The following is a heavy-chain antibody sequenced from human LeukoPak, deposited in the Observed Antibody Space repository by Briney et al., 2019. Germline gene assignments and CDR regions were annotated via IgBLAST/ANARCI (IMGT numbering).Heavy chain of an antibody. J-gene: IGHJ4*02. CDR2: IYTSGST. D-gene: IGHD5-18*01. Sequence: SQTLSLTCTVSGGSISSGSYYWSWIRQPAGKGLEWTGRIYTSGSTNYNPSLKSRVTISVDTSKNQFSLKLSSVTAADTAVYYCARGMGGYSYGSHDYWGQGTLVTVSS. V-gene: IGHV4-61*02. CDR3: ARGMGGYSYGSHDY. CDR1: GGSISSGSYY.